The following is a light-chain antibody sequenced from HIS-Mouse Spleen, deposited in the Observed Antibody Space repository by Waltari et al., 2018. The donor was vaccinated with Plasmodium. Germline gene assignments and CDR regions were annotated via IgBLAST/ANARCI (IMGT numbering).Light chain of an antibody. J-gene: IGLJ2*01. CDR2: QDT. CDR3: QAWDSSTVV. Sequence: SYELTQPPSVSVSPGQTASITCSGDNLGDKYACWYQQKPGQSPVLVIYQDTKRPSGIPERFSGSNSGNTATLTISGTQAMGEADYYCQAWDSSTVVFGGGTKLTVL. CDR1: NLGDKY. V-gene: IGLV3-1*01.